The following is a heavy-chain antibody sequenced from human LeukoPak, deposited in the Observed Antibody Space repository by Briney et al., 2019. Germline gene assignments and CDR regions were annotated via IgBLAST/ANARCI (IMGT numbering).Heavy chain of an antibody. Sequence: GGSLSLFCAASGFPFSRHAMHWARQAPGKGLEWVAVTSLDGSQNYYADSVKGRFSISRDNSNNTLYLQMNSLRAEETAVYYGAKEENYYDSSGYRDYFDYWGQGTLVTVSS. CDR2: TSLDGSQN. D-gene: IGHD3-22*01. J-gene: IGHJ4*02. V-gene: IGHV3-30-3*02. CDR3: AKEENYYDSSGYRDYFDY. CDR1: GFPFSRHA.